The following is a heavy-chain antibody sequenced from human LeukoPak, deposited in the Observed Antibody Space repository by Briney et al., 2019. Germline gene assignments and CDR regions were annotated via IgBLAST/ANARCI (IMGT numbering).Heavy chain of an antibody. CDR3: ARGPYSYDSSGAFDI. Sequence: SETLSLTCTVSGDSISSGDYYWSWIRQPPGKGLEWIGRISSSGSTNYNPSLKSRVTISVDTSKNQFSLKLSSVTAADTAVYFCARGPYSYDSSGAFDIWGQGTMVTVSS. CDR1: GDSISSGDYY. J-gene: IGHJ3*02. CDR2: ISSSGST. V-gene: IGHV4-61*02. D-gene: IGHD3-22*01.